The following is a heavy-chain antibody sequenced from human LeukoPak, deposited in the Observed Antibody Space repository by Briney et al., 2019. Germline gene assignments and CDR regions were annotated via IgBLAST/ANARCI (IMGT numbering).Heavy chain of an antibody. J-gene: IGHJ6*04. CDR1: GVTFSSYA. Sequence: PGRSLRLSCAASGVTFSSYAMHWVRQAPGKGLEWVAVISYDGSNKYYADSVKGRFTISRDNSKNTLYLQMNSLRAEDTAVYYCARDPYCGGDCYLPKNYYYYYGMDVWGKGTTVTVSS. V-gene: IGHV3-30*04. CDR3: ARDPYCGGDCYLPKNYYYYYGMDV. CDR2: ISYDGSNK. D-gene: IGHD2-21*02.